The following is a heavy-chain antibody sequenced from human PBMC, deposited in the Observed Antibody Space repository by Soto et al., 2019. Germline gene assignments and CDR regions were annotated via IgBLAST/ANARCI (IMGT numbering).Heavy chain of an antibody. CDR1: GGSISSGGYY. CDR2: IYYSGST. J-gene: IGHJ6*02. D-gene: IGHD6-13*01. CDR3: ARDQGGNSWRYPPGGGMDV. Sequence: QVQLQESGPGLVKPSQTLSLTCTVSGGSISSGGYYWSWIRQHPGKGLEWIGYIYYSGSTYYNPSLKSRVTISVDTSKNQFSLKLSSVTAADTAVYYCARDQGGNSWRYPPGGGMDVWGQGTTVTVSS. V-gene: IGHV4-31*03.